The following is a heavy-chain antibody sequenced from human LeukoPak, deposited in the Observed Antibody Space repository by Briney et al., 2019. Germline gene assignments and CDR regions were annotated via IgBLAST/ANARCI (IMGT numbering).Heavy chain of an antibody. D-gene: IGHD3-22*01. CDR1: GYTFTSYG. V-gene: IGHV1-18*01. CDR2: ISAYNGNT. J-gene: IGHJ6*03. CDR3: ARAWGDSSGYYYVSSYYYYYYMDV. Sequence: GASVKVSCKASGYTFTSYGISWVRQAPGQGLEWMGWISAYNGNTNYAQKLQGRVTMTTDTSTSTAYMELSSLRSEDTAVYYCARAWGDSSGYYYVSSYYYYYYMDVWGKGTTVTVSS.